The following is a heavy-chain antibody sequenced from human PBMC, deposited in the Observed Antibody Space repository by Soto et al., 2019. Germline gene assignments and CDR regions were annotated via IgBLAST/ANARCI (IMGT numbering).Heavy chain of an antibody. CDR3: ARPYYYDSSGPQYYLDY. Sequence: PGESLKISCKASGYSFTSYWITRVRQMPGKGLEWMGVIYPGDSDTRYSPSFQGQVTISADKSISTAYLQWSSLKASDTAMYYCARPYYYDSSGPQYYLDYWGQGTLVTVSS. D-gene: IGHD3-22*01. J-gene: IGHJ4*02. V-gene: IGHV5-51*01. CDR1: GYSFTSYW. CDR2: IYPGDSDT.